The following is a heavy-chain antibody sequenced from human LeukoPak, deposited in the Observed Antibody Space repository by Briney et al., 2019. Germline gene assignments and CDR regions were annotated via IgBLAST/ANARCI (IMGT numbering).Heavy chain of an antibody. Sequence: SETLSLTCAVSNYSITSGYFWGWIRQPPGKGLEWIASIYRSGTTYYNPSLRNRVTLFVDTSKNQFSLKLTSLTAADTAVYYCARDGVFHDSDGYSFDYWGQATLVTVSS. CDR2: IYRSGTT. J-gene: IGHJ4*02. CDR3: ARDGVFHDSDGYSFDY. CDR1: NYSITSGYF. V-gene: IGHV4-38-2*02. D-gene: IGHD3-22*01.